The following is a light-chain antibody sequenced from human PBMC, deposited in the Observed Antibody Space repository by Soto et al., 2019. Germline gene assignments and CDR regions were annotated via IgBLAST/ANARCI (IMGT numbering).Light chain of an antibody. Sequence: DIQMTQSPSSLSASVGDRVTITCRASQAVSGNLSWYQQQTGKPPQLLIYFASTLQSGVLSRFSSSRSGTDFTLTISSMQPADVATYYCRKQYSAPFTFGPGTKVDIK. J-gene: IGKJ3*01. CDR2: FAS. CDR1: QAVSGN. CDR3: RKQYSAPFT. V-gene: IGKV1-27*01.